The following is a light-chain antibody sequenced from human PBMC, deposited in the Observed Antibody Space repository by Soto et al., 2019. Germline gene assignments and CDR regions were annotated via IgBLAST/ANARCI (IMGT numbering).Light chain of an antibody. CDR2: EVS. V-gene: IGLV2-8*01. CDR1: SIDVGGYNY. CDR3: SSYAGSNTLL. Sequence: QSALTQPPSVSGSPGQSVAISCTGTSIDVGGYNYVSWYQQHPGKAPKLMIYEVSKRPSGVPDRFSASKSGNTASLTVSGLRAEDEAHYYCSSYAGSNTLLFGGGTKLTVL. J-gene: IGLJ2*01.